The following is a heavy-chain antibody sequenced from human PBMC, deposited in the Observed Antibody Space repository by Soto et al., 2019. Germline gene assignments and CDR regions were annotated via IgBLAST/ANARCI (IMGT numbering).Heavy chain of an antibody. Sequence: GGSLRLSCAASGFTFSDYYMSWIRQAPGKGLEWVSYIGSSDNIIYYADSVKGRFTISRDNAKNSLYQQMNSLRAEDTAVYYCARDLGYYESSGYFDYWGQGTLVTVSS. CDR2: IGSSDNII. CDR3: ARDLGYYESSGYFDY. J-gene: IGHJ4*02. CDR1: GFTFSDYY. V-gene: IGHV3-11*01. D-gene: IGHD3-22*01.